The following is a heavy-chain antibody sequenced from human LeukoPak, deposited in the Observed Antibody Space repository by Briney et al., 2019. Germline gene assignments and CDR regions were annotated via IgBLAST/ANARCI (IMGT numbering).Heavy chain of an antibody. Sequence: SETLSLTCTVSGGSISSYYWSWIRQPPGKGLEWVGYIYYSGSTNYNPSLKSRVTISVDTSKNQFSLKLSSVTAADTAVYYCARTYALFDAFDIWGQGTMVTVSS. V-gene: IGHV4-59*01. J-gene: IGHJ3*02. CDR1: GGSISSYY. CDR2: IYYSGST. CDR3: ARTYALFDAFDI.